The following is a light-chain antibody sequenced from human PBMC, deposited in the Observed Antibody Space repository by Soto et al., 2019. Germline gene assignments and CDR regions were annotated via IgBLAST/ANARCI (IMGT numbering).Light chain of an antibody. J-gene: IGLJ1*01. CDR2: EVR. CDR3: SSYTRSSTLI. Sequence: LTQPSSESWSPEQTVSISCTGTRSDVGGYNYVSWYRQHPGKAPKLMIYEVRNRPSGVSNRFSGSKSGNTASLTISGLQAEDEADYYCSSYTRSSTLIYGIGTKVTVL. V-gene: IGLV2-14*01. CDR1: RSDVGGYNY.